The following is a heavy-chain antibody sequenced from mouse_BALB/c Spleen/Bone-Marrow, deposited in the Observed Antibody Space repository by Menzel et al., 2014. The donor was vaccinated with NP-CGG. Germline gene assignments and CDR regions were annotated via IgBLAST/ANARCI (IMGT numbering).Heavy chain of an antibody. Sequence: QVQLKDSRAELVRPGSSVKISCGSSGYVFSTYWINWVKQRPGQGLEWIGQIYPGDGDTDYNGKFKDKATLTADKSSNTAYMQLSSLTSEDSAVYFCARGGISVDYWGQGTTLTVSS. J-gene: IGHJ2*01. CDR2: IYPGDGDT. V-gene: IGHV1-80*01. CDR3: ARGGISVDY. CDR1: GYVFSTYW.